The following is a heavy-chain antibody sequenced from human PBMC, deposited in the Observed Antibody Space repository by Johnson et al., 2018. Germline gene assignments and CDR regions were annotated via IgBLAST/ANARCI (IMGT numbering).Heavy chain of an antibody. D-gene: IGHD3-10*01. CDR1: GGSISSYY. V-gene: IGHV4-59*08. J-gene: IGHJ6*02. CDR3: AIGLMVRGVAPYYYYGMDV. CDR2: IYYSGST. Sequence: QVQLQESGPGLVKPSETLSLTCTVSGGSISSYYWSWIRQPPGTGLAWMGDIYYSGSTNYNPPLKSRDTIAEDTAKHQCSLKLTSVTAADTGGDYCAIGLMVRGVAPYYYYGMDVWGQGTTVTVSS.